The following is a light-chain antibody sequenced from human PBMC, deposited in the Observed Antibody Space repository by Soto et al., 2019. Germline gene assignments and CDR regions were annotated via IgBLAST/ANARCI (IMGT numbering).Light chain of an antibody. J-gene: IGLJ2*01. V-gene: IGLV2-11*01. CDR1: SSDIGAYDY. CDR3: CSYAGNYSLV. CDR2: DVS. Sequence: QSALTQPRSVSGSPGQSVTISCTGTSSDIGAYDYVSWYQQRPGRAPKLMIYDVSKRPSGVPDRFSGSKSGNTASLTISGLQAEDEGDFFCCSYAGNYSLVFAGGTQLTVL.